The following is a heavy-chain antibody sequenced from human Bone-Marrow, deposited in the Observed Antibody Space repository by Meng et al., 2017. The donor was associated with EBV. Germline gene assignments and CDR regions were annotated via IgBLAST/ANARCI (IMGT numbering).Heavy chain of an antibody. J-gene: IGHJ4*02. D-gene: IGHD3-22*01. CDR3: ASGYYDSSGYYFDY. V-gene: IGHV3-21*01. CDR2: ISSSSSYI. CDR1: GFTFSSYS. Sequence: EVQLVESGGXLVKPGXSLRLSCAASGFTFSSYSMNWVRQAPGKGLEWVSSISSSSSYIYYADSVKGRFTISRDNAKNSLYLQMNSLRAEDTAVYYCASGYYDSSGYYFDYWGQGTLVTVSS.